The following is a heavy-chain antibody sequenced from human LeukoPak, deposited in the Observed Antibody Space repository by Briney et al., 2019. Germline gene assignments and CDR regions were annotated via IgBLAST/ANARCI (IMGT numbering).Heavy chain of an antibody. CDR2: IYYSGST. CDR1: GCSISSSSFY. J-gene: IGHJ4*02. D-gene: IGHD6-6*01. Sequence: SESLSLTCTVSGCSISSSSFYWVWLPQPPGKGLDWIGYIYYSGSTNYNPSLKSRVTISVDTSKNQFSLRLRSVAAADTAVYYCARGGAARFPLDYWGQGTLVTVSS. CDR3: ARGGAARFPLDY. V-gene: IGHV4-61*05.